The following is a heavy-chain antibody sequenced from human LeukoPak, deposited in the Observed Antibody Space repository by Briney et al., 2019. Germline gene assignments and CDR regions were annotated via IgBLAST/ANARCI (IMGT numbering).Heavy chain of an antibody. Sequence: PGGSLRLSCAASGFTFSSSSMNWVRQAPGKGLEWVSYISSSGSTIYYADSVKGRFTISRDNAKNSLYLQMNSLGAEDTAVYYCAGNRILTGYYLFDYWGQGTLVTVSS. V-gene: IGHV3-48*04. D-gene: IGHD3-9*01. CDR1: GFTFSSSS. CDR2: ISSSGSTI. CDR3: AGNRILTGYYLFDY. J-gene: IGHJ4*02.